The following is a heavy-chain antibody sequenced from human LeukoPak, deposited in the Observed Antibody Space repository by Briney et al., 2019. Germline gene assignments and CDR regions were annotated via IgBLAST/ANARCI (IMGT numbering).Heavy chain of an antibody. V-gene: IGHV3-66*01. J-gene: IGHJ4*02. CDR1: GFTVSSNY. CDR3: ARARDFWSGFPFDY. Sequence: PGGSLRLSCAASGFTVSSNYMSWVRQAPGKGLEWVSVIYSGGSTYYADSVKGRFTVSRDNAKKSLHLQMNSLRAEDTAVYYCARARDFWSGFPFDYWGQGTLVTVSS. D-gene: IGHD3-3*01. CDR2: IYSGGST.